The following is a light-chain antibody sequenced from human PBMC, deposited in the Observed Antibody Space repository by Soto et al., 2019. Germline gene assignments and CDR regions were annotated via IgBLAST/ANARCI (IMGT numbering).Light chain of an antibody. Sequence: QTVVTQPPSVSGAPGQRVTISCTGSSSNIGAGYDVHWYQQLPGTAPKLLISGNSNRPSGVPDRFSGSKSVTSASLAITGLQAEDEADYYCQSYDSSLGVSAVFGGGTQLTVL. CDR3: QSYDSSLGVSAV. V-gene: IGLV1-40*01. CDR1: SSNIGAGYD. CDR2: GNS. J-gene: IGLJ7*01.